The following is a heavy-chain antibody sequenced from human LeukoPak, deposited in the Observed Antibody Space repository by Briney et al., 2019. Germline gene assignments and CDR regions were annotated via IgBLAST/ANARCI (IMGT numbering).Heavy chain of an antibody. V-gene: IGHV4-59*01. CDR3: ARDRGYSSSYVLYDY. CDR1: GGSISSYY. CDR2: IYYSGST. J-gene: IGHJ4*02. D-gene: IGHD6-13*01. Sequence: SETLSLTCTVSGGSISSYYWSWIRQPPGKGLEWIGYIYYSGSTNYNPSLKSRVTISVDTSKNQFSLKLSSVTAADTAVYYCARDRGYSSSYVLYDYWGQGTLVTVSS.